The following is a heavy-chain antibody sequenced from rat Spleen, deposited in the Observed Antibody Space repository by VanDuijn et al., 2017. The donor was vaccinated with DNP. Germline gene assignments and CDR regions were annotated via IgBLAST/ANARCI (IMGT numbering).Heavy chain of an antibody. CDR3: SRHGRVTTVATYWYFDF. CDR2: ISYAGGST. V-gene: IGHV5-22*01. D-gene: IGHD1-3*01. J-gene: IGHJ1*01. Sequence: EVQLVESGGGSVQPGRSMKLSCAASGFTFSDYYMAWVRQAPTKGLELVAYISYAGGSTYHGDSVKGRFTISRDHAKSTLYLQMDSLRSGDTATYFCSRHGRVTTVATYWYFDFWGPGTMVTVSS. CDR1: GFTFSDYY.